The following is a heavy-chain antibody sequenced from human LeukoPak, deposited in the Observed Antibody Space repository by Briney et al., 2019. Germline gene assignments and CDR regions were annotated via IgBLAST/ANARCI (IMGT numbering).Heavy chain of an antibody. V-gene: IGHV4-59*01. Sequence: PSETLSLTCTVPGGSISSYYWSWVRQPPGKGLEWIGYIYNGGSTTYSPSLNSRVTISLDTSNNQVSLRLSSVTAADTAVYYCAKGGTYGGGADYWGQGSLVTVSS. D-gene: IGHD1-26*01. CDR3: AKGGTYGGGADY. J-gene: IGHJ4*02. CDR2: IYNGGST. CDR1: GGSISSYY.